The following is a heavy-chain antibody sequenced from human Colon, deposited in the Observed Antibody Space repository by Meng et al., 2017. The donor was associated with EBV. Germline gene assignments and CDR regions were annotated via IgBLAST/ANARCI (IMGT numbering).Heavy chain of an antibody. CDR3: ARVGQWLPIDY. J-gene: IGHJ4*02. CDR1: GGSISSSNW. V-gene: IGHV4-4*02. D-gene: IGHD6-19*01. CDR2: IYHSGST. Sequence: QVHLQESGPGLVKPSQNLSLTRAVPGGSISSSNWWSWVRQPPGKGLEWIGEIYHSGSTNYNPSLMSRVTISVDKSKNQFSLNLSSVTAADTAVYYCARVGQWLPIDYWGQGTLVTVSS.